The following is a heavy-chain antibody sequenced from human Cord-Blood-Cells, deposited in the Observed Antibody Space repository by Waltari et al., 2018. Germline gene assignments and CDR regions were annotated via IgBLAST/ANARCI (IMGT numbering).Heavy chain of an antibody. CDR3: ARQRSYYDILTGYYAFDI. D-gene: IGHD3-9*01. J-gene: IGHJ3*02. CDR2: IYYSGST. Sequence: QLQLQESGPGLVKPSETLSLTCTVSGGSISSSSYYWGWIRQPPGKGLEWIGSIYYSGSTYYNPALKSRVTISVDTSKNQCSLKLSSVTAADTAVYYCARQRSYYDILTGYYAFDIWGQGTMVTVSS. V-gene: IGHV4-39*01. CDR1: GGSISSSSYY.